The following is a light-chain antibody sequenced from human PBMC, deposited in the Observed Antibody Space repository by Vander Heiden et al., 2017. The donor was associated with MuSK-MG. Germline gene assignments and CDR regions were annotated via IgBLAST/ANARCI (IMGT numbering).Light chain of an antibody. V-gene: IGKV1-8*01. CDR2: AAS. J-gene: IGKJ1*01. CDR3: QQYDSYSWT. CDR1: QGISSY. Sequence: AILQTQPPSSLSASTGDRVTITCRASQGISSYLAWYQQKPGKAPKLLIYAASTLESGVPSRFSGSGSGTDFTLTISSLQSEDFATYYCQQYDSYSWTFGQGTKVEIK.